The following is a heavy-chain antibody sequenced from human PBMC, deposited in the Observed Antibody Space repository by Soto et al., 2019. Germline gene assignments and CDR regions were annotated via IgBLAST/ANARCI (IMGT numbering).Heavy chain of an antibody. V-gene: IGHV1-69*04. D-gene: IGHD3-22*01. Sequence: GASVKVSCKASGGTFSSYTISWVRQAPGQGLEWMGRIIPILGIANYAQKFQGRVTITADKSTSTAYMELSSLRSEDTAVYYCAREWDDSSGYHQFELDYWGQGTLVTVSS. J-gene: IGHJ4*02. CDR3: AREWDDSSGYHQFELDY. CDR1: GGTFSSYT. CDR2: IIPILGIA.